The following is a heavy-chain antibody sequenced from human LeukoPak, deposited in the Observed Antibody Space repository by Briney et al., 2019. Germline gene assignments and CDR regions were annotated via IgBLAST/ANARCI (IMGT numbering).Heavy chain of an antibody. V-gene: IGHV4-61*05. CDR3: ARHMTVTYDAFDI. D-gene: IGHD3-22*01. CDR1: GGSISSSSYF. J-gene: IGHJ3*02. CDR2: VYYSGRT. Sequence: SETLSLTCTVSGGSISSSSYFWTWIRQPPGKGLEWIGYVYYSGRTSYNPSLKSRVTISVDTSKNQFSLKLSSVTAADTAVYHCARHMTVTYDAFDIWGQGTMVTVSS.